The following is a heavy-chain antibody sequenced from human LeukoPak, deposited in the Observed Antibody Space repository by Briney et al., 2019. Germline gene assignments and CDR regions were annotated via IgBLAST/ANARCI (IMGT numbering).Heavy chain of an antibody. D-gene: IGHD4/OR15-4a*01. CDR2: IYYSGST. J-gene: IGHJ4*02. CDR1: GASISGSNYY. CDR3: ARQATLIDY. Sequence: PSETLSLTCAVSGASISGSNYYWGWIRQPPGKGLEWIGSIYYSGSTYYNPSLKSRVTISVDTSKNQFSLKLSSVTAADTAVYYCARQATLIDYWGQGTLVTVSS. V-gene: IGHV4-39*01.